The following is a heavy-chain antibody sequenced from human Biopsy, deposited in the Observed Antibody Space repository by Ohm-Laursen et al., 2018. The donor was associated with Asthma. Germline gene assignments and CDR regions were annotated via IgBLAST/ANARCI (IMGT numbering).Heavy chain of an antibody. D-gene: IGHD1-26*01. CDR1: GFTFSTYA. J-gene: IGHJ4*02. V-gene: IGHV3-30*03. CDR3: ARDAWELQKPYAYYFDY. CDR2: ISYDGSKR. Sequence: SLRLSCAASGFTFSTYAMHWVRQAPGKGLEWVALISYDGSKRHSADSVRGRFTISRDNSKNTLYLQMNSLRAGDTAVYYCARDAWELQKPYAYYFDYWGQGTLVTVSS.